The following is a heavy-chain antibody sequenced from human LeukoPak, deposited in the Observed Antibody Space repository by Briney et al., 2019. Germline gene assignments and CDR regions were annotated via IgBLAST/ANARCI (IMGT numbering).Heavy chain of an antibody. V-gene: IGHV6-1*01. CDR2: TYYRSKWYN. J-gene: IGHJ4*02. CDR1: GDSVSSNSAA. CDR3: ARTPYCINGICYQRNYFDY. D-gene: IGHD2-8*01. Sequence: SQTLSLTCAISGDSVSSNSAAWNWIRQSPSRGLEWLGRTYYRSKWYNDYAVSVKSRITINPDTSKNQFSLQLNSVTPEDTAVYYCARTPYCINGICYQRNYFDYWGQGNLVTVSS.